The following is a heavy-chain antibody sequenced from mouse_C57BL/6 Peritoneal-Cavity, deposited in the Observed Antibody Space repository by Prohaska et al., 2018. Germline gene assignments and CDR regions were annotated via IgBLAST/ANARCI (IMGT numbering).Heavy chain of an antibody. V-gene: IGHV10-1*01. D-gene: IGHD2-1*01. J-gene: IGHJ4*01. CDR3: VSYSSIDY. CDR2: IKSKSNKYAT. CDR1: GFSFNTYA. Sequence: EVQLVESGGGLVQPKGSLKLSCAAYGFSFNTYAMNWVSQAPGKGLEWVARIKSKSNKYATYDADSVKDRFTISRDGSESMLYLQMNNLKTEDTAMYYCVSYSSIDYWVQRTSVTVSS.